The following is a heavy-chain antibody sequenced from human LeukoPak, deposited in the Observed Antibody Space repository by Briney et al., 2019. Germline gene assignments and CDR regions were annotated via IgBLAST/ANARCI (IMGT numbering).Heavy chain of an antibody. V-gene: IGHV3-48*03. CDR1: GFTFSSYE. J-gene: IGHJ3*02. CDR3: ARDPLWFGEWSAFDI. D-gene: IGHD3-10*01. Sequence: GGSLRLSCAASGFTFSSYEMNWVRQAPGKGLEWVSYISSSGSTICYADSVKGRFTISRDNAKNSLYLQMNSLRAEDTAVYYCARDPLWFGEWSAFDIWGQGTMVTVSS. CDR2: ISSSGSTI.